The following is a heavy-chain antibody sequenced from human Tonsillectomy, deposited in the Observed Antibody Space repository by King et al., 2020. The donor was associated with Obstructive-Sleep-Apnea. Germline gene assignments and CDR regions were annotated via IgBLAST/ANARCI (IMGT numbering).Heavy chain of an antibody. CDR3: SRKGIGYWSGGRCYSERGHWFDP. D-gene: IGHD2-15*01. Sequence: EVQLVESGAEVKKPGESLRISCKGSGYSFTSYWISWVRQMPGKGLEWMGRIDPSDSYTNYSPSFQGHVTISAYTSISTAYLQWSSLTASDTAMYYCSRKGIGYWSGGRCYSERGHWFDPWGQGTLVTVSS. J-gene: IGHJ5*02. CDR2: IDPSDSYT. V-gene: IGHV5-10-1*01. CDR1: GYSFTSYW.